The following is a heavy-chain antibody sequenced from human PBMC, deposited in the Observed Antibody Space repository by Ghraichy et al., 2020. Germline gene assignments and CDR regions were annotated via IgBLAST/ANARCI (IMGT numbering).Heavy chain of an antibody. CDR2: IPYDGSNE. J-gene: IGHJ4*02. D-gene: IGHD3-16*01. V-gene: IGHV3-30*02. Sequence: SCAASGFTFSSYGMHWVRQAPGKGLEWVTFIPYDGSNEYYADSVKGRFTISRDNSTNTLYLQINSLRTEDTAVYYCAKAVIARGGTFGYFDYWGQGTLVTVSS. CDR3: AKAVIARGGTFGYFDY. CDR1: GFTFSSYG.